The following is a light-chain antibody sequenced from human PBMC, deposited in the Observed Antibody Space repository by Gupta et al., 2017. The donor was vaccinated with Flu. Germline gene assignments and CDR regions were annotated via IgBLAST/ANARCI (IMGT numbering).Light chain of an antibody. CDR3: HQYGSTPRT. CDR1: QSVRSSY. V-gene: IGKV3D-20*01. Sequence: EIVLTQSPATLSLSPGERATLSCGASQSVRSSYLDWYQQRPGVAPRLLICDASRRAAGIPHWFGGSWSGTYFTLTISRLEPEDFALYYWHQYGSTPRTFGPGTKVEIK. J-gene: IGKJ1*01. CDR2: DAS.